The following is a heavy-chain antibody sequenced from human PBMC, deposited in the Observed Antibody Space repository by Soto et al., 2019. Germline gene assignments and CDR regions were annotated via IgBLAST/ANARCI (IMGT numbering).Heavy chain of an antibody. CDR1: GGSISSSSYY. V-gene: IGHV4-39*01. CDR3: ASISGKGYDYIWGEEADAFDI. J-gene: IGHJ3*02. CDR2: IYYSGST. Sequence: SETLSLTCTVSGGSISSSSYYWGWIRQPPGKGLEWIGSIYYSGSTYYNPSLKSRVTISVDTSKNQFSLKLSSVTAADTAVYYCASISGKGYDYIWGEEADAFDIWGQGTMVTVSS. D-gene: IGHD3-16*01.